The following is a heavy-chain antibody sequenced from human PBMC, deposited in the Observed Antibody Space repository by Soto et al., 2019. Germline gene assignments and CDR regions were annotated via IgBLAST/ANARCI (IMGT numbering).Heavy chain of an antibody. CDR2: ISGSGVST. D-gene: IGHD2-2*01. V-gene: IGHV3-23*01. J-gene: IGHJ3*02. CDR3: AKFYCISTMCQAPAAKSTGGFEI. CDR1: GFTFSSYG. Sequence: EPQLLESGGGLGHPGGSLRLSCAASGFTFSSYGMSWVRQAPGKGLEWVAAISGSGVSTYYADSVRGRSTISRDNSKKTVDLQMNSLRAEDTAVYYCAKFYCISTMCQAPAAKSTGGFEIWGQGTLLTVSS.